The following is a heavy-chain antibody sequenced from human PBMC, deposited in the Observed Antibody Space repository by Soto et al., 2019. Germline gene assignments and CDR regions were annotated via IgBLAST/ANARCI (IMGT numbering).Heavy chain of an antibody. J-gene: IGHJ4*02. CDR1: GGSISSYY. V-gene: IGHV4-59*08. Sequence: PSETLSLTCTVSGGSISSYYWSWIRQPPGKGLEWIGYIYYSGSTNYNPSLKSRVTISVDTSKNQFSLKLSSVTATDTAVYYCARGLGTAAADYWGQGTLVTVSS. CDR3: ARGLGTAAADY. CDR2: IYYSGST. D-gene: IGHD6-13*01.